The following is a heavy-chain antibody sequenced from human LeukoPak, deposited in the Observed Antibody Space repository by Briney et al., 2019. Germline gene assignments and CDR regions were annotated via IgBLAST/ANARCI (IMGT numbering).Heavy chain of an antibody. CDR3: ARGGEGNTMVRGVINWFDP. D-gene: IGHD3-10*01. V-gene: IGHV4-59*01. J-gene: IGHJ5*02. CDR1: GGSISSYY. CDR2: IYYSGST. Sequence: PSETLSLTCTVSGGSISSYYWSWIRQPPGKGLEWIGYIYYSGSTNYNPSLKSRVTISVDTSKNQFSLKLSSVTAADTAVYYCARGGEGNTMVRGVINWFDPWGQGTLVTVSS.